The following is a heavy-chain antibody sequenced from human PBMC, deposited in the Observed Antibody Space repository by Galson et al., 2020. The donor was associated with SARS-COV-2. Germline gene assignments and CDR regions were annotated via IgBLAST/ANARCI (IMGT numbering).Heavy chain of an antibody. Sequence: ASVKVSCKASGYTLTSYGISWVRQAPGQGLEWMGWIGTYTGNTNYAQNLQGRVTMTADASTNTAYMELRSLSSNDTAVYYCARAPRDSTNSYVRYWGQGTLVTVSS. J-gene: IGHJ4*02. CDR1: GYTLTSYG. V-gene: IGHV1-18*01. CDR2: IGTYTGNT. D-gene: IGHD2-8*01. CDR3: ARAPRDSTNSYVRY.